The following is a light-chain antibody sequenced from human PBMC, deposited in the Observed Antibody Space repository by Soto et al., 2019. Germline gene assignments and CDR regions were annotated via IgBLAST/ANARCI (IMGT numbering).Light chain of an antibody. CDR2: DVS. CDR3: SSYTSSTTLV. J-gene: IGLJ3*02. V-gene: IGLV2-14*01. Sequence: QSALTQPASMSGSPGQSITISCTGTSSDVGGYNCVSWYQQHPGKAPKLMIYDVSNRPSGVSNRFSGSKSGNTASLTISGLQAEDEADYYCSSYTSSTTLVFGGGTKLTVL. CDR1: SSDVGGYNC.